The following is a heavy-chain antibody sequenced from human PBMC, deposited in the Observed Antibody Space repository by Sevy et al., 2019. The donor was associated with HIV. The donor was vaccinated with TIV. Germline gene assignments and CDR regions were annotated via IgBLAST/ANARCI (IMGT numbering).Heavy chain of an antibody. Sequence: ASVKVSCKASGYTFTGDYLHWVRQAPGQGLEWMGRVYPHSGGTNYAQKFQGRVTMTRDTSISTAYMELSRLRSDDTAVYYCARDGGGGTTNSGMDVWGQGTRVTVS. D-gene: IGHD1-7*01. CDR1: GYTFTGDY. V-gene: IGHV1-2*06. CDR3: ARDGGGGTTNSGMDV. CDR2: VYPHSGGT. J-gene: IGHJ6*02.